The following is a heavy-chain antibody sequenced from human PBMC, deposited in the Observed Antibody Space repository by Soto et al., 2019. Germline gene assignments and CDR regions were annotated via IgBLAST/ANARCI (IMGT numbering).Heavy chain of an antibody. CDR1: GGSFSGYY. J-gene: IGHJ5*02. Sequence: SETLSLTCAVYGGSFSGYYWSWIRQPPGKGLEWIGEINHSGSTNYNPSLKSRVTISVDTSKNQFSLKLSSVTAADTAVYYCARGVLLWFGELKLAFDPWGQGTLVT. D-gene: IGHD3-10*01. CDR3: ARGVLLWFGELKLAFDP. CDR2: INHSGST. V-gene: IGHV4-34*01.